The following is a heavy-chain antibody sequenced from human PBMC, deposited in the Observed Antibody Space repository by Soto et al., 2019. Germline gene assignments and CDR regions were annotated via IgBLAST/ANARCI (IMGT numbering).Heavy chain of an antibody. CDR1: GFTFSSYG. CDR3: ARGTTVTTYYYYYGMDV. Sequence: QVQLVESGGGGVQPGRSLRLSCAASGFTFSSYGMHWVRQAPGKGLEWVAVIWYDGSNKYYADSVKGRFTISRDNSKNTLYLQMNSLRAEDTAVYYCARGTTVTTYYYYYGMDVWGQGTTVTVSS. J-gene: IGHJ6*02. CDR2: IWYDGSNK. V-gene: IGHV3-33*01. D-gene: IGHD4-17*01.